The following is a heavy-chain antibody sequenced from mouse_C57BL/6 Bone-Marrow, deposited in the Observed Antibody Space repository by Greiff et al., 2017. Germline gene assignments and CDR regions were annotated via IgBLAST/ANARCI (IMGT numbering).Heavy chain of an antibody. CDR1: GYAFSSSW. D-gene: IGHD1-1*02. Sequence: QVQLQQSGPELVKPGASVKISCKASGYAFSSSWMNWVKQRPGKGLEWIGWLYPGDGDTNYNGKFKGTATLTADKSSSTAYMQLSSLTSEDSAVYFCAPMASFAYWGQGTLVTVSA. CDR3: APMASFAY. CDR2: LYPGDGDT. J-gene: IGHJ3*01. V-gene: IGHV1-82*01.